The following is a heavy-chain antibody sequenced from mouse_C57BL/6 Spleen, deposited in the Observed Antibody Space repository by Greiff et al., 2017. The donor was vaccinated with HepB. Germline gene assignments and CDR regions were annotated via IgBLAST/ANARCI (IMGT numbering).Heavy chain of an antibody. Sequence: EVMLVESEGGLVQPGSSMKLSCTASGFTFSDYYMAWVRQVPEKGLEWVANINYDGSSTYYLDSLKSRFIISRDNAKNILYLQMSSLKSEDTATYYCARGLLWAMDYWGQGTSVTVSS. J-gene: IGHJ4*01. D-gene: IGHD2-10*01. V-gene: IGHV5-16*01. CDR3: ARGLLWAMDY. CDR2: INYDGSST. CDR1: GFTFSDYY.